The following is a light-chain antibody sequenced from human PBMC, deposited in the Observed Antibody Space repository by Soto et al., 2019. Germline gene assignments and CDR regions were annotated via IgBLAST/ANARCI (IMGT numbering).Light chain of an antibody. CDR1: QSVSSY. CDR3: QQHSNWPIT. Sequence: EIELPQSPATLSLSPGERATLSCRASQSVSSYLAWYQQKPGQAPRLLIYDASNRATGIPARFSGSGSGTDFTLTISSLEPEDFAVYYCQQHSNWPITFGQGTRLEIK. J-gene: IGKJ5*01. CDR2: DAS. V-gene: IGKV3-11*01.